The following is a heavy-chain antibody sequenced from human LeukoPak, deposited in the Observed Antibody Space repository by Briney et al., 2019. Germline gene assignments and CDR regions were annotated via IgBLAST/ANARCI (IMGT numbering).Heavy chain of an antibody. Sequence: PGGSLRLSCAASGFTFSSYEMNWVRQAPGKGLEWVSYISSSGSTIYYADSVKGRFTISRDNAKNSLYLQMNSLRAEDTAVYYCATDLWFGAPSYWGQGTLVTVSS. D-gene: IGHD3-10*01. V-gene: IGHV3-48*03. CDR3: ATDLWFGAPSY. CDR1: GFTFSSYE. CDR2: ISSSGSTI. J-gene: IGHJ4*02.